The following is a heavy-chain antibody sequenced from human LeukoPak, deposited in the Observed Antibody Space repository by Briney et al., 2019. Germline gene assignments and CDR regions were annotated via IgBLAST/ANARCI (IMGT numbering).Heavy chain of an antibody. V-gene: IGHV3-53*01. CDR2: IYSGGST. CDR3: ASAYYGSGSYYKIFDY. D-gene: IGHD3-10*01. CDR1: GFTVSSNY. Sequence: GGSLRLSCAASGFTVSSNYMSWVRPAPGKGLKWGSVIYSGGSTYYADSVKGRFTISRDNSKNTLYQQMNRLRAEDTAVYYWASAYYGSGSYYKIFDYWGQGTLVTVSS. J-gene: IGHJ4*02.